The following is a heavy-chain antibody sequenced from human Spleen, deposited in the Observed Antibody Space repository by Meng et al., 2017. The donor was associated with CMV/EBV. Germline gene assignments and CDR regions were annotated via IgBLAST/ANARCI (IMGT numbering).Heavy chain of an antibody. CDR1: GLTFSDYG. CDR3: ARDLGNSTGYLRYFDL. Sequence: GESLKISCAASGLTFSDYGMDWVRQAPGKGLEWVSSISKNSDYIYYADSVKGRFTVSRDNAQHSLDLQMHSLRAEDTAIYYCARDLGNSTGYLRYFDLWGQGTLVTVSS. CDR2: ISKNSDYI. D-gene: IGHD3-22*01. J-gene: IGHJ4*02. V-gene: IGHV3-21*01.